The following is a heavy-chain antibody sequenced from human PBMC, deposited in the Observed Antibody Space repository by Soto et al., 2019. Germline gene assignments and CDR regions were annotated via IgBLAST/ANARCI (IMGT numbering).Heavy chain of an antibody. CDR3: ARDLRERFGENYYYYGMDV. CDR1: GGSVSSGSYY. J-gene: IGHJ6*02. Sequence: SETLSLTCTVSGGSVSSGSYYWRWIRQPPGKGLEWIGYIYYSGSTNYNPSLKSRVTISVDTSKNQFSLKLSSVTAADTAVYYCARDLRERFGENYYYYGMDVWGQGTTVTVSS. CDR2: IYYSGST. D-gene: IGHD3-10*01. V-gene: IGHV4-61*01.